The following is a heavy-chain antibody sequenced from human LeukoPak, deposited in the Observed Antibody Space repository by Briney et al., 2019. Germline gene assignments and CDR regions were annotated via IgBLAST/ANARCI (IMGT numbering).Heavy chain of an antibody. Sequence: GASVKVSCKASGGTFSSYAISWVRQAPGQGLEWMGGIIPIFGTANYAQKLQGRVTMSTDTSTSTAYMELRSLRSDDTAVYYCARVSLVISLFDYWGQGTLVTVSS. CDR1: GGTFSSYA. CDR2: IIPIFGTA. D-gene: IGHD3-10*01. V-gene: IGHV1-69*05. CDR3: ARVSLVISLFDY. J-gene: IGHJ4*02.